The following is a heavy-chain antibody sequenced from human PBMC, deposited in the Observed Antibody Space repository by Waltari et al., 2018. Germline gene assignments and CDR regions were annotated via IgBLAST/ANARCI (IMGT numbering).Heavy chain of an antibody. CDR1: GSTFTSYD. CDR3: AQTYYDFWSGYYTA. D-gene: IGHD3-3*01. Sequence: QVQLVQSGAEVTKPGASVKVSCKASGSTFTSYDINWVRQATGQGLEWMGWMNPNSGNTGYAQKFQGRVTMTRNTSISTAYMELSSLRSEDTAVYYCAQTYYDFWSGYYTAWGQGTLVTVSS. V-gene: IGHV1-8*01. J-gene: IGHJ5*02. CDR2: MNPNSGNT.